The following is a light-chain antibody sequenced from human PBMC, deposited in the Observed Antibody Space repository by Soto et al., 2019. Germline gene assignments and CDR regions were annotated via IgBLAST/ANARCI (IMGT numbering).Light chain of an antibody. CDR3: QQYNSYSWT. CDR2: DAS. J-gene: IGKJ1*01. Sequence: DIQVTQSPPTLSASVGDRVTITCRASQTISTWMAWYQQKPGKAPKLLVYDASTLQSGVASRFSGSGSGTEFTLTISSLRPDDFATYYCQQYNSYSWTFGQGTKV. CDR1: QTISTW. V-gene: IGKV1-5*01.